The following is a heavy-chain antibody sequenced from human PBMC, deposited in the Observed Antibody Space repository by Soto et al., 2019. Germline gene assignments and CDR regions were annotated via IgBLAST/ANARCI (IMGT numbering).Heavy chain of an antibody. V-gene: IGHV1-69*13. CDR2: IIPIFGTA. Sequence: SVRVSCKXSGGTFSSYAISWVRQAPGQGLEWMGGIIPIFGTANYAQKFQGRVTITADESTSTAYMELSSLRSEDTAVYYCARAGRGTMVYAIYDAFDIWGQGTMVTVSS. D-gene: IGHD2-8*01. CDR1: GGTFSSYA. J-gene: IGHJ3*02. CDR3: ARAGRGTMVYAIYDAFDI.